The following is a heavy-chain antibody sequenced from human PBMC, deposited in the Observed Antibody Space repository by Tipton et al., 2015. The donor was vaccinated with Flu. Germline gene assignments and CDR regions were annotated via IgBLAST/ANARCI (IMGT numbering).Heavy chain of an antibody. CDR2: IIPILGIA. D-gene: IGHD3-10*01. Sequence: QLVQSGAEVKKPGSSVKVSCKASGGTFSSYAISWVRQAPGQGLEWMGRIIPILGIANYAQKFQGRVTITADKSTSTAYMELSSLRSEDTAVYYCARDARRTEGWFGNWFDPWGQGTLVTVSS. CDR3: ARDARRTEGWFGNWFDP. V-gene: IGHV1-69*09. CDR1: GGTFSSYA. J-gene: IGHJ5*02.